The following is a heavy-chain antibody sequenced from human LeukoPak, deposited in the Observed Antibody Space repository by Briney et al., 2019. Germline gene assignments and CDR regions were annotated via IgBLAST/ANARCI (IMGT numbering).Heavy chain of an antibody. V-gene: IGHV3-7*01. CDR3: ARAPRRGVMDV. Sequence: TGGSLRLSCVVSGFTFSNDWMTWVRQAPGKGLEWVANIKQDGSEKYYVDSVKGRFTISRDNAQNSLHLQMNSLRAEDTAVYYCARAPRRGVMDVWGKGTTVSVSS. CDR1: GFTFSNDW. CDR2: IKQDGSEK. J-gene: IGHJ6*03. D-gene: IGHD3-10*01.